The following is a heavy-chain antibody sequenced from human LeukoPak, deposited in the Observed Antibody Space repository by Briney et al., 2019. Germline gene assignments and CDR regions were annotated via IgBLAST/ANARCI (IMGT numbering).Heavy chain of an antibody. Sequence: GGSLRLSCAASGFTFTSYAMNWVRQAPEKGLEWVSAISGSGVSTYYADSVKGRFTISRDNSKNMLYLQMNSLRAEDTAVYYCAKDGPLVGPYYFDYWGQGTLVTVSS. CDR3: AKDGPLVGPYYFDY. CDR1: GFTFTSYA. J-gene: IGHJ4*02. D-gene: IGHD1-26*01. CDR2: ISGSGVST. V-gene: IGHV3-23*01.